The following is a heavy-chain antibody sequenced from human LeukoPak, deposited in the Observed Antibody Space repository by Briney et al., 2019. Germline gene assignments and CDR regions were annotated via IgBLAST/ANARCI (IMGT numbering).Heavy chain of an antibody. Sequence: SETLSLTCTVSGGSINSSGYYWSWIRQPPGKGLEWIGYIYYSGSTNYNPSLKSRVTISVDTSKNQFSLKLSSVTAADTAVYYCARHPRFGELLYFDYWGQGTLVTVSS. CDR2: IYYSGST. D-gene: IGHD3-10*01. CDR1: GGSINSSGYY. J-gene: IGHJ4*02. CDR3: ARHPRFGELLYFDY. V-gene: IGHV4-61*05.